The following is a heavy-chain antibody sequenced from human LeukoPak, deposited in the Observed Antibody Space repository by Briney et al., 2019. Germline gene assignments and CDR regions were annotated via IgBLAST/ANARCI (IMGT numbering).Heavy chain of an antibody. D-gene: IGHD1-1*01. CDR1: GFTFSSYA. J-gene: IGHJ6*02. CDR3: ARGLDYYYYYYGMDV. CDR2: ISSNRGST. V-gene: IGHV3-64*01. Sequence: GGSLRLSCAASGFTFSSYAMHWVRQAPGEGLEYVSAISSNRGSTYYANSVKGRFTISRDNSKNTLHLQMGSLRAEDMAVYYCARGLDYYYYYYGMDVWGQGTTVTVSS.